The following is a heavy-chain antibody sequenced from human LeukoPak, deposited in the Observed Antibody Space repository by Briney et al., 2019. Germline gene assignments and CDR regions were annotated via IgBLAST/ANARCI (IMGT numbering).Heavy chain of an antibody. J-gene: IGHJ4*02. V-gene: IGHV3-30*18. CDR3: ANDRSMGLDY. CDR1: GFTFSSYG. CDR2: ISYDGSNK. D-gene: IGHD3-10*01. Sequence: GRSLRLSCAASGFTFSSYGMHWVRQAPGKGLEWVAVISYDGSNKYYADSVKGRFTISRDNSKNTLYLQMNSLRAEDTAVYYCANDRSMGLDYWGQGTLVSVSS.